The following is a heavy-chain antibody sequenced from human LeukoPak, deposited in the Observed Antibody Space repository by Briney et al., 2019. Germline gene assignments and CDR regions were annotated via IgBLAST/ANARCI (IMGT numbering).Heavy chain of an antibody. D-gene: IGHD6-19*01. CDR1: GFTFSSYS. CDR2: ISSSSSYI. V-gene: IGHV3-21*01. J-gene: IGHJ4*02. CDR3: ARDGSGYSSGWYGYYFDY. Sequence: GGSLRLSCAASGFTFSSYSMNWVRQAPGKGLEWVSSISSSSSYIYYADSVKGRFTISRDNAKNSLYLQMNSLRAEDTAVYYCARDGSGYSSGWYGYYFDYWGQGTLVTVSS.